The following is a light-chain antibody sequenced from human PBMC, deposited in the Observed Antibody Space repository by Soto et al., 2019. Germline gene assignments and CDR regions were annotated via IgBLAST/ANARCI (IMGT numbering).Light chain of an antibody. V-gene: IGKV3-20*01. CDR2: DES. CDR1: QSGTSSY. CDR3: QQYGSSPST. Sequence: EIVLTQSPGTLSLSPGERANLSCRASQSGTSSYLAWYQQKPGQAPRLLIYDESSRATGIPDRLSGSGSRKDSPIRSSSMEPEACEVYYCQQYGSSPSTFGQGTKRDIK. J-gene: IGKJ2*02.